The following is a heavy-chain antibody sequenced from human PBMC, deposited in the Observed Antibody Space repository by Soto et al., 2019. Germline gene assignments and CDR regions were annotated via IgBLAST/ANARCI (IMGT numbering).Heavy chain of an antibody. J-gene: IGHJ4*02. Sequence: QVQLQESGPGPVKPSGTLSLTCAVSGDSVSSPFYWGWVRQPPGKGLEWIGEVFHTGTTSYNPSLRSRVTISMDKSNNQFSLDLSSVTAADTAVYYCARSAGWYAVHSWGPGTLVIVSS. D-gene: IGHD6-19*01. CDR1: GDSVSSPFY. V-gene: IGHV4-4*02. CDR2: VFHTGTT. CDR3: ARSAGWYAVHS.